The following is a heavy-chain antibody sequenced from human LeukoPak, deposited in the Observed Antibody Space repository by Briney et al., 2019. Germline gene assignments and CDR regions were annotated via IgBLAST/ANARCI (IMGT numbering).Heavy chain of an antibody. CDR3: ARDQYPSGSYLGY. J-gene: IGHJ4*02. D-gene: IGHD1-26*01. Sequence: SETLSLTCAVFGGSFTGYYWSWIRQSPGRGLDWIGEVNPTGSTNYNPSFKSRVTISVDTSKNQFSLKLSSVTAADTAVYYCARDQYPSGSYLGYWGQGTLVTVSS. CDR1: GGSFTGYY. V-gene: IGHV4-34*01. CDR2: VNPTGST.